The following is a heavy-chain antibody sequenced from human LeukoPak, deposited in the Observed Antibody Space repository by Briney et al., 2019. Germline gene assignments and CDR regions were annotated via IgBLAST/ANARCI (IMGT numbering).Heavy chain of an antibody. CDR1: GFTFSNFV. V-gene: IGHV3-23*01. J-gene: IGHJ6*03. CDR3: AKMAGQQLGDYYMDV. Sequence: GGSLRLSCGASGFTFSNFVMTWVRQAPGRGLEWVSALSGSGFNTYYADSVKGRFTISRDNSKNTLYLQMNSLRAEDTAVYYCAKMAGQQLGDYYMDVWGKGTTLTVPS. D-gene: IGHD6-13*01. CDR2: LSGSGFNT.